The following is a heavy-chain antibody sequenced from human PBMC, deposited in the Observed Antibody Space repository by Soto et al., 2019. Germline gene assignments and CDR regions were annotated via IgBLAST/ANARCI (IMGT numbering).Heavy chain of an antibody. CDR2: IYYSGST. CDR3: ARARPGHCSGGSCYSFWFDP. Sequence: SETLSLTCTVSGGSISNYYWSWIRQPPGKALEWVGYIYYSGSTNYNPSLKSRVTISVDTSKNQFSLKLSSVTAADTAVYYCARARPGHCSGGSCYSFWFDPWGQGTLVTVSS. D-gene: IGHD2-15*01. J-gene: IGHJ5*02. CDR1: GGSISNYY. V-gene: IGHV4-59*13.